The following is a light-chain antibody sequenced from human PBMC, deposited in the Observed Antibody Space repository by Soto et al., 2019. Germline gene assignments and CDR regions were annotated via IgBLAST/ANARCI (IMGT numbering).Light chain of an antibody. J-gene: IGLJ1*01. CDR3: TSYTSSYIFV. Sequence: QSALTQPPSASGSPGQSVTISCTGTSSDVGASEYVSWYQQHPGKAPKLMIYQVSKRPSGVPDRFSGSRSGNTASLTVSGLQAEAEADYYCTSYTSSYIFVLGGGTKLTVL. CDR1: SSDVGASEY. CDR2: QVS. V-gene: IGLV2-8*01.